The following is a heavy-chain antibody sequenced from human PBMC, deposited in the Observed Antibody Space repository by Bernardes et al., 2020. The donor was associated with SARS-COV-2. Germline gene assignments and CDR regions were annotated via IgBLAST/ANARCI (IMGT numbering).Heavy chain of an antibody. CDR3: ARHGPGNRYGISHFDF. CDR1: GYSFNSHW. Sequence: GESLMISCKGSGYSFNSHWIAWVRQMPGKGLEWMGIIYPGDSDTKYSPSFQGQVTISADKSTSTAFLQWSSLKASDIGTYYCARHGPGNRYGISHFDFWGQGTLVTVSS. J-gene: IGHJ4*02. CDR2: IYPGDSDT. D-gene: IGHD5-18*01. V-gene: IGHV5-51*01.